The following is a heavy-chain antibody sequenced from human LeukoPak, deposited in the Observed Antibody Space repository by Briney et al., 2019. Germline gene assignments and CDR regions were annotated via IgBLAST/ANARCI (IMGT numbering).Heavy chain of an antibody. CDR3: ARGVVVVAATGAYYYGMDV. CDR1: GGTFISYA. Sequence: SVKVSCKASGGTFISYAISWVRQAPGQGLEWMGGIIPIFGTANYAQKFQGRVTITADESTSTAYMELSSLRSEDTAVYYCARGVVVVAATGAYYYGMDVWGQGTTVTVPS. V-gene: IGHV1-69*13. J-gene: IGHJ6*02. D-gene: IGHD2-15*01. CDR2: IIPIFGTA.